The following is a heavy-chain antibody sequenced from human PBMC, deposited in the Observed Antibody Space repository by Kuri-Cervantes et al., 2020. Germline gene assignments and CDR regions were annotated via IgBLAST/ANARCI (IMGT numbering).Heavy chain of an antibody. V-gene: IGHV3-33*08. J-gene: IGHJ4*02. CDR2: IWYDGSNK. Sequence: GESLKISCAASGFTFSNYGMHWVRQAPGKGLEWVAVIWYDGSNKYYADSVKGRFTISRDKSKNTLYVNMNSLRGEDTAVYFCARSPGYSYGPDYFDYWGQGTLVTVSS. D-gene: IGHD5-18*01. CDR1: GFTFSNYG. CDR3: ARSPGYSYGPDYFDY.